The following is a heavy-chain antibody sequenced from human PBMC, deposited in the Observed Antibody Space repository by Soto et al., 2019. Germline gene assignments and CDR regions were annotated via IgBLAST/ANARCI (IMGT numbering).Heavy chain of an antibody. CDR3: ARDRAEYCSSTSCYVD. D-gene: IGHD2-2*01. V-gene: IGHV6-1*01. J-gene: IGHJ4*02. Sequence: SQTLSLTCAISGDRVSSNSAAWNWIRQSPSRGLEWLGRTYYRSKWYNDYAVSVKSRITINPDTSKNQFSLQLNSVTPEDTAVYYCARDRAEYCSSTSCYVDWGQGTLVTVSS. CDR2: TYYRSKWYN. CDR1: GDRVSSNSAA.